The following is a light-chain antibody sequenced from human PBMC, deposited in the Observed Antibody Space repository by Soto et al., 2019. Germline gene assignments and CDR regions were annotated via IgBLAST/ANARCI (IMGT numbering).Light chain of an antibody. V-gene: IGLV1-51*01. CDR1: SSNIGNNY. Sequence: QSVLTQPPSVSAAPGQKVTISCSGSSSNIGNNYVSWYQQLPGTAPKLLIYDNNKRPSGIPDRFSGSKSGTSATLGITGLQTGDEADYYCGTWDSSLSLVVFGGVTKLTVL. CDR3: GTWDSSLSLVV. J-gene: IGLJ2*01. CDR2: DNN.